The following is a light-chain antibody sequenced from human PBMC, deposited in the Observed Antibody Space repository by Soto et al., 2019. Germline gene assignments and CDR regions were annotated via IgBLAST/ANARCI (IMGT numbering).Light chain of an antibody. V-gene: IGKV1-5*01. Sequence: DIQMTQSPSSLSASVGERVTITCRASQSISMYLNWYQQKPGKAPQLLIYDASSLESGVPSRFSGSGSGTEFTLTISSLQPDDFATYYCQQYNSYSPWTFGQGTKVDIK. CDR2: DAS. CDR3: QQYNSYSPWT. CDR1: QSISMY. J-gene: IGKJ1*01.